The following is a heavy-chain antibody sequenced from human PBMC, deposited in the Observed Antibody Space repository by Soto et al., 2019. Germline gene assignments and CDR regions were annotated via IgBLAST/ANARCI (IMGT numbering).Heavy chain of an antibody. CDR1: GFTFSSYA. Sequence: GGSLRLSCAASGFTFSSYAMHWVRQAPGKGLEYVSAISSNGGSTYYANSVKGRFTISRDNSKNTLYLQMGSLRAEDMAVYYCARGSYCSSTSCYEGLDAFDIWGQGTMVTVSS. V-gene: IGHV3-64*01. CDR2: ISSNGGST. CDR3: ARGSYCSSTSCYEGLDAFDI. D-gene: IGHD2-2*01. J-gene: IGHJ3*02.